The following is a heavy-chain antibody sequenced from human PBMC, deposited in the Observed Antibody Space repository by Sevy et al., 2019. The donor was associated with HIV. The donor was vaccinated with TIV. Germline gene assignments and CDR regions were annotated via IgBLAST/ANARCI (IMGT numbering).Heavy chain of an antibody. CDR1: RFIFSTDW. CDR3: VRDRPGPKHYMDV. J-gene: IGHJ6*03. Sequence: GGSLRLSCVASRFIFSTDWMHWVRQAPGKGLVWVSRIDTDGSDTSYADSVKGRFIISRDNAKNTLYLQMNSLRAEDTAVYYCVRDRPGPKHYMDVWGKGTTVTVSS. V-gene: IGHV3-74*01. CDR2: IDTDGSDT.